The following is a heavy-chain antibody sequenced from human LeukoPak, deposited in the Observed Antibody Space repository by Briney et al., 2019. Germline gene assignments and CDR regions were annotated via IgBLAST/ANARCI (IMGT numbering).Heavy chain of an antibody. Sequence: GGSLRLSCAASGFPLSSYSMNWVRQAPGKGLEWVSSISSSSSYIYYADSVKGRFTISRDNAKNSLYLQMNSLRAEDTAVYYCARVSGYSYGYSYFDYWGQGTLVTVSS. D-gene: IGHD5-18*01. V-gene: IGHV3-21*01. J-gene: IGHJ4*02. CDR2: ISSSSSYI. CDR3: ARVSGYSYGYSYFDY. CDR1: GFPLSSYS.